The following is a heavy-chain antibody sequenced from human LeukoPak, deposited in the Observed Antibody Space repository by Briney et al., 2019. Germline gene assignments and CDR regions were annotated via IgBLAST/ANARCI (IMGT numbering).Heavy chain of an antibody. J-gene: IGHJ6*03. CDR2: INPDSGDT. Sequence: GASVKVSCKASGHTFTGYYMHWVRQAPGQGLEWMGWINPDSGDTNYAQKFQDRFTMTMDTSISTAYMELSRLKSDDTAIYYCARGPGFTYGYYYYYYMDVWGKGTTVAISS. V-gene: IGHV1-2*02. CDR3: ARGPGFTYGYYYYYYMDV. D-gene: IGHD5-18*01. CDR1: GHTFTGYY.